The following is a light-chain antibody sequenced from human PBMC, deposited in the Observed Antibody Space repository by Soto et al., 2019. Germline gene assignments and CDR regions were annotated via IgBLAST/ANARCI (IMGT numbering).Light chain of an antibody. J-gene: IGKJ1*01. CDR3: QRHGAT. CDR2: GAS. Sequence: EIVLTQSPGTLSLSPGERATLSCRASQRVSSSDLAWYQQKPGQAPRLLIYGASSRATGIPDRFSGSGSGTDLSRTISRLEPEHSAAYYCQRHGATFGQGTKVEIK. V-gene: IGKV3-20*01. CDR1: QRVSSSD.